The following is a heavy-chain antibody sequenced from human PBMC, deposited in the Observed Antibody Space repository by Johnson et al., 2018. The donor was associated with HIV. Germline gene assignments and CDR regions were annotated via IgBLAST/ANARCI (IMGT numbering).Heavy chain of an antibody. J-gene: IGHJ3*02. D-gene: IGHD5-24*01. CDR3: ARDANGYNPYDAFDI. Sequence: VQLVESGGGVVQPGRSLRLSCAASGFTFSSYAMHWVRQAPGKGLEWMAVISYDGSNQYYADSVKGRFTISRDNSKNTLYLNMNSLKPEDTAVDYCARDANGYNPYDAFDIWGHGTMVTVSS. V-gene: IGHV3-30*04. CDR2: ISYDGSNQ. CDR1: GFTFSSYA.